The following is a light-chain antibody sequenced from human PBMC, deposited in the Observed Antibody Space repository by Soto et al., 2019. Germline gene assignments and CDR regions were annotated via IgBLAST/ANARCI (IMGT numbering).Light chain of an antibody. Sequence: DIVMTQSPDSLAVSLGERATINCKSSQSVLYSSNNKNYLAWYQQKPGQPPKLLIYWASTRESGVPDRFSGSGSWTDFTLTISSLQDEDVAAYYCQQYYDTPLTFGGGTKVEIK. CDR3: QQYYDTPLT. V-gene: IGKV4-1*01. CDR2: WAS. CDR1: QSVLYSSNNKNY. J-gene: IGKJ4*01.